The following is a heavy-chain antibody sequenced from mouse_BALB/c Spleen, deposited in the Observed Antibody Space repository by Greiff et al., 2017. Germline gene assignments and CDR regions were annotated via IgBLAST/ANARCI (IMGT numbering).Heavy chain of an antibody. Sequence: EVMVVESGGGLVKPGGSLKLSCAASGFTFSDYYMYWVRQTPEKRLEWVATISDGGSYTYYPDSVKGRFTISRDNAKNNLYLQMSSLKSEDTAMYYCARGVPNGNYDYYAMDYWGQGTSVTVSS. CDR2: ISDGGSYT. D-gene: IGHD2-1*01. CDR3: ARGVPNGNYDYYAMDY. J-gene: IGHJ4*01. CDR1: GFTFSDYY. V-gene: IGHV5-4*02.